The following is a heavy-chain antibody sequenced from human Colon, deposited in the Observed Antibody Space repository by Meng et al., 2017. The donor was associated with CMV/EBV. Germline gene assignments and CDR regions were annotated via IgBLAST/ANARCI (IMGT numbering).Heavy chain of an antibody. CDR3: AGGSPPAGGEQPTRGLDL. CDR2: IMPIYGRP. J-gene: IGHJ5*02. CDR1: GASFDSHT. D-gene: IGHD1/OR15-1a*01. V-gene: IGHV1-69*05. Sequence: SVKVSCKASGASFDSHTRTWVRQVPGQGREWMGGIMPIYGRPNYAQRFRARVTITTADSSTTASTELRTLTSDDTAVYSCAGGSPPAGGEQPTRGLDLWGQGTPVTVSS.